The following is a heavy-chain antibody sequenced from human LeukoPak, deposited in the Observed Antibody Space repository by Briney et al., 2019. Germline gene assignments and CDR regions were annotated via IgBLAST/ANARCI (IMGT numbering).Heavy chain of an antibody. CDR3: ARSVGYYYTMDV. D-gene: IGHD2-15*01. Sequence: PGGSLRLSCVACGFSFSNYYMSWIRQAPGRGLEWISSISGSGDDLYYADSVKGRFTISRDNANNSLYLQMNSLRAEDTAIYYCARSVGYYYTMDVWGQGTTVTVSS. CDR2: ISGSGDDL. V-gene: IGHV3-11*01. CDR1: GFSFSNYY. J-gene: IGHJ6*02.